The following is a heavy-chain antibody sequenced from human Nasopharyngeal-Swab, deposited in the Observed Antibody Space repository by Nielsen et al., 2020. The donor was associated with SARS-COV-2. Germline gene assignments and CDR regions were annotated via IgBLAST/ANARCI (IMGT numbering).Heavy chain of an antibody. CDR2: ISYDGSNK. Sequence: GESLKISCAASGFIFSSYGMHWVRQAPGKGLEWVAVISYDGSNKYYADSVKGRLTISRDNSKNTLYLQMNSLRAEDTAVYYCARPYSGSYYGAFDIWGQGTMVTVSS. CDR3: ARPYSGSYYGAFDI. CDR1: GFIFSSYG. D-gene: IGHD1-26*01. J-gene: IGHJ3*02. V-gene: IGHV3-30*03.